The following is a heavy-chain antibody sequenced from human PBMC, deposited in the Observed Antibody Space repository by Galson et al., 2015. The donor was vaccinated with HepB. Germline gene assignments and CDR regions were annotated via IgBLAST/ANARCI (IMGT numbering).Heavy chain of an antibody. J-gene: IGHJ4*02. CDR1: GYTLTDLS. CDR2: FDPEDGET. V-gene: IGHV1-24*01. CDR3: ATDLFYLSPGTRRDY. Sequence: SVKVSCKVSGYTLTDLSMHWVRQAPGKGLEWMGGFDPEDGETIYAQKFQGRVTMTEDTSTDTAYMELSSLRSEDTAVYYCATDLFYLSPGTRRDYWGQGTLVTVSS. D-gene: IGHD1-14*01.